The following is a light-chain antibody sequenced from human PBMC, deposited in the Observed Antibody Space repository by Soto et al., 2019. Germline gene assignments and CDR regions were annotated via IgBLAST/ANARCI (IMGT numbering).Light chain of an antibody. V-gene: IGKV1-9*01. Sequence: DIQLTQSPSFLSASVGDRVTITCRASQGISGYLAWYQQKPGKAPKLLIYAASTLQSGVPSRFSGSGSGTELTLTISSLQPEDFATYYCHQLNSYPITFGQGTRLEIK. J-gene: IGKJ5*01. CDR1: QGISGY. CDR3: HQLNSYPIT. CDR2: AAS.